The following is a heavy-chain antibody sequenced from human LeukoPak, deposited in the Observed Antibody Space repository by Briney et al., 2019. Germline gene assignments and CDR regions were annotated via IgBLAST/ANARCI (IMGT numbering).Heavy chain of an antibody. D-gene: IGHD7-27*01. J-gene: IGHJ4*02. CDR1: GGSFNGYY. V-gene: IGHV4-59*01. Sequence: PSGTLSLTCAVYGGSFNGYYWSWIRQSPGKGLEWIGYIYYTGSTSYSPSLKSRVTISADTSKNQFSLKLSSVTAADTAMYYCATRKLGNDYWGQGTLVTVSS. CDR3: ATRKLGNDY. CDR2: IYYTGST.